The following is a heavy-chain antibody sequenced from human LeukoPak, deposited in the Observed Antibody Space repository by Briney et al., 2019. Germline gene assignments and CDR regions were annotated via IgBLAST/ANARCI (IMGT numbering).Heavy chain of an antibody. CDR2: IYHSGST. CDR1: GYSISSGYY. D-gene: IGHD2-2*02. CDR3: ARAPGYCSSTSCHNDAFDI. V-gene: IGHV4-38-2*02. J-gene: IGHJ3*02. Sequence: PSETLSLTCTVSGYSISSGYYWGWMRQPPGKGLEWIGSIYHSGSTYYNPSLKSRVTISVDTSKNQFSLKLWSVTAANTAVYYCARAPGYCSSTSCHNDAFDIWGQGTMVTVSS.